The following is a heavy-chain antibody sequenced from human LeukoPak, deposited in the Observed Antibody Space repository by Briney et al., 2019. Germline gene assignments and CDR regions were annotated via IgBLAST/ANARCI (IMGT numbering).Heavy chain of an antibody. Sequence: QPGGSLRLSCAASGFTFSSYAMSWVRQAPGKGLEWVSLISGNAGSTYYADSVKGRFTISRDITKNTLYLQMNSLRAEDTAVYYCAKDGLQFSEWLPPLGYWGQGTLVTVSS. CDR1: GFTFSSYA. CDR3: AKDGLQFSEWLPPLGY. V-gene: IGHV3-23*01. J-gene: IGHJ4*02. D-gene: IGHD3-3*01. CDR2: ISGNAGST.